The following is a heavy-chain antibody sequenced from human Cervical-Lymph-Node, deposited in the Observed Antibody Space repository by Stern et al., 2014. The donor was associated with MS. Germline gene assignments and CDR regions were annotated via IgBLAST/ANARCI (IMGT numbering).Heavy chain of an antibody. CDR3: ARSHDYYALDV. CDR2: IIPIFRTT. V-gene: IGHV1-69*18. CDR1: GDTLSIYG. J-gene: IGHJ6*02. Sequence: VQLVESGAEVKKPGSSVKVSCRAPGDTLSIYGISWVRQAPGQGLQSLGTIIPIFRTTHYAQQFQSRLTITADESTSTAYMELSGLRSEDTAIYYCARSHDYYALDVWGQGTTVIVSS.